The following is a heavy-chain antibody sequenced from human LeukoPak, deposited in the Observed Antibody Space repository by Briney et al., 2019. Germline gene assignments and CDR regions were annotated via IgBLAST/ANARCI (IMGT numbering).Heavy chain of an antibody. D-gene: IGHD6-13*01. CDR2: IYYSGST. CDR1: GGSISSGGYY. J-gene: IGHJ5*02. V-gene: IGHV4-31*03. Sequence: SETLSLTCTVSGGSISSGGYYWSWIRQHPGKGLEWIGYIYYSGSTYYNPSLKSRVTISVDTSKNQFSLKLSPVTAADTAVYYCARFEYSSSWYGNLFDPWGQGTLVTVSS. CDR3: ARFEYSSSWYGNLFDP.